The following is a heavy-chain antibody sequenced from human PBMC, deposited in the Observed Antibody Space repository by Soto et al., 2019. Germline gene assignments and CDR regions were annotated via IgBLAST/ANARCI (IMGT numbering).Heavy chain of an antibody. CDR1: GYGFTTYG. Sequence: QVHLVQSGAEVKKPGASVKVSCKGSGYGFTTYGITWVRQAPGQGLGWMAWISAHNGNTNYAQKLPGRVTVTRDTSTSTAYMELRSLRSDDTAVYYCARGRYGDYWGQGALVTVSS. CDR3: ARGRYGDY. V-gene: IGHV1-18*01. J-gene: IGHJ4*02. CDR2: ISAHNGNT. D-gene: IGHD1-1*01.